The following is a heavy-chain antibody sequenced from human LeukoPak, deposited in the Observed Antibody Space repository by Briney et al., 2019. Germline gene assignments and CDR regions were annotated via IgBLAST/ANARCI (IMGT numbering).Heavy chain of an antibody. D-gene: IGHD3-16*01. Sequence: SQTLSLTCTVSGGSISSGSYYWSWIRQPAGKGLEWIGRIYTSGSTNYNPSLKSRVTISVDTSKNQFSLKLSSVTAADTAVYYCARLRAYTPYYFDYWGQGTLVTVSS. CDR1: GGSISSGSYY. CDR3: ARLRAYTPYYFDY. J-gene: IGHJ4*02. CDR2: IYTSGST. V-gene: IGHV4-61*02.